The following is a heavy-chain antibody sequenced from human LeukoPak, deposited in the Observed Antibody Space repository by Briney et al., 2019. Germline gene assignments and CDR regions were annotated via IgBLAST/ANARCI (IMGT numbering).Heavy chain of an antibody. CDR2: IYNSGST. J-gene: IGHJ5*02. CDR1: GGSSSSYY. V-gene: IGHV4-59*01. CDR3: ARTPGGWFDP. Sequence: PSETLSLTCTVSGGSSSSYYWSWIRQPPGKGLEWIGYIYNSGSTNYNPSLKSRVTISVDTSKNQFSLKLRSVTAADTAVYYCARTPGGWFDPWGQGTLVTVSS. D-gene: IGHD4-23*01.